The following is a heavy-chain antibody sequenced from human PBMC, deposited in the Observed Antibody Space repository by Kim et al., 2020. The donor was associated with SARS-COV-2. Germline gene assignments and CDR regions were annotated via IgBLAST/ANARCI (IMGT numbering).Heavy chain of an antibody. Sequence: GGSLRLSCEVFGLTFSDYGMSWLRQAPGKGLEWGSVISGDGGDTYYADSVKGRFTTSRDNSNNTFYLQMNSLRAGDTAMYYCEKKGRRLGGPEWFDPWGQGTLVTVSS. J-gene: IGHJ5*02. D-gene: IGHD1-26*01. CDR2: ISGDGGDT. CDR1: GLTFSDYG. V-gene: IGHV3-23*01. CDR3: EKKGRRLGGPEWFDP.